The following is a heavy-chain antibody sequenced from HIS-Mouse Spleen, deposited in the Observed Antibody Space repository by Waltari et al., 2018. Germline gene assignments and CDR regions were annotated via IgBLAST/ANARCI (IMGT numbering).Heavy chain of an antibody. V-gene: IGHV3-74*01. CDR1: GLPSSGYW. CDR2: INSDGSST. Sequence: EVQLVESGGALVRPGGSRRLSCAAPGLPSSGYWMHWVRQAPGKGLVWVSRINSDGSSTSYADSVKGRFTISRDNAKNTLYLQMNSLRAEDTAVYYCARDLELDAFDIWGQGTMVTVSS. CDR3: ARDLELDAFDI. J-gene: IGHJ3*02. D-gene: IGHD1-1*01.